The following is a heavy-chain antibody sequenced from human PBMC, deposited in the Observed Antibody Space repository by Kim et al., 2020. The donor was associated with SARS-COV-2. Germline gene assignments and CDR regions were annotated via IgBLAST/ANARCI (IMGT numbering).Heavy chain of an antibody. D-gene: IGHD5-12*01. Sequence: GGSLRLSCAASGFTFSSYAMSWVRQAPGKGLEWVSAISGSGGSTYYADSVKGRFTISRDNSKNTLYLQMNSLRAEDTAVYYCAKDLSHIVATILDYWGQGTLVTVSS. CDR2: ISGSGGST. J-gene: IGHJ4*02. CDR1: GFTFSSYA. V-gene: IGHV3-23*01. CDR3: AKDLSHIVATILDY.